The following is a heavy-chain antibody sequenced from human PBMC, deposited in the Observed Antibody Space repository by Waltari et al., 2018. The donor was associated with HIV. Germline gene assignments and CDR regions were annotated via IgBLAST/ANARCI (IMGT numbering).Heavy chain of an antibody. J-gene: IGHJ5*02. CDR3: ARPRYVGSPNWFDP. V-gene: IGHV5-51*01. Sequence: EVQLVQSGAEVKKSGESLKIYCKGSGYNFGSYWIGWVRQMPGKGPEWMGIIYPGDSDTRYSPSFQGQVTISADKSSSTTYLQWSHLKASDTAMYYCARPRYVGSPNWFDPWGQGTPVTVSS. D-gene: IGHD3-9*01. CDR1: GYNFGSYW. CDR2: IYPGDSDT.